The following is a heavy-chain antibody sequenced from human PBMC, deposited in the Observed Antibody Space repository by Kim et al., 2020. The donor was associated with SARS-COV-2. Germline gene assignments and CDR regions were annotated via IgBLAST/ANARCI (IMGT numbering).Heavy chain of an antibody. CDR2: IQSKTGGGTT. Sequence: GGSLRLPCAASGFTFSNTWMTWVRQAPGKGLEWVGRIQSKTGGGTTDYAAPVQGRFTISRDDSKNTLYLQMNSLKTEDTAVYYCTTRRGGNWGQGTLVTVSS. V-gene: IGHV3-15*01. CDR1: GFTFSNTW. J-gene: IGHJ4*02. CDR3: TTRRGGN. D-gene: IGHD3-16*01.